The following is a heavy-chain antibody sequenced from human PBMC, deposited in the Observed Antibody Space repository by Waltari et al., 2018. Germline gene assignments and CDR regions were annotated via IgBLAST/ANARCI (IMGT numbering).Heavy chain of an antibody. Sequence: EVQLVESGGGLVQPGGSLRLACAASGFTFSNFEMNWVRQAPGKGLECVSYISSSGSTTHYADSVKGRFSMSRDNGKNILYLQMNSLRVEDTAVYYCASFGSGWSGWGQGTLVTVSS. D-gene: IGHD6-19*01. CDR2: ISSSGSTT. CDR1: GFTFSNFE. J-gene: IGHJ4*02. CDR3: ASFGSGWSG. V-gene: IGHV3-48*03.